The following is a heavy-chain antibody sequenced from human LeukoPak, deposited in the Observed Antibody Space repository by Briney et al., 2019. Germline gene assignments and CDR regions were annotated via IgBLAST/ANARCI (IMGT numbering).Heavy chain of an antibody. CDR2: IYSGGST. D-gene: IGHD7-27*01. J-gene: IGHJ3*02. V-gene: IGHV3-53*01. CDR3: ARDLVWGSGAFDI. CDR1: GFTVSSNY. Sequence: GGSLRLSCAASGFTVSSNYMSWVRRAPGKGLEWVSVIYSGGSTYYADSVKGRFTISRDNSKNTLYLQMNSLRAEDTAVYYCARDLVWGSGAFDIWGQGTMVTVSS.